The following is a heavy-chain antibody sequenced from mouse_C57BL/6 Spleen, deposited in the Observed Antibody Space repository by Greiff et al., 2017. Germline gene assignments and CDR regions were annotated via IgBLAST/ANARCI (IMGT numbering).Heavy chain of an antibody. J-gene: IGHJ4*01. V-gene: IGHV2-4*01. D-gene: IGHD2-5*01. CDR2: IWSGGST. CDR3: AKLGYSNLYAMDY. CDR1: GFSLTSYD. Sequence: QVQLKESGPGLVQPSQSLSITCTASGFSLTSYDVHWVRQPPGKGLEWLGVIWSGGSTDYNASFISRLSISKDNSKIQVFFKMNSLQADDTAIYYCAKLGYSNLYAMDYWGQGTSVTVSS.